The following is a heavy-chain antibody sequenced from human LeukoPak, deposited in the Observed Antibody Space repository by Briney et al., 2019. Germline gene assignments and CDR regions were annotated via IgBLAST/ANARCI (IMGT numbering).Heavy chain of an antibody. J-gene: IGHJ4*02. CDR2: INPNSGDT. CDR3: ARERTPGSGYGVDY. D-gene: IGHD6-25*01. Sequence: ASVKVSCKASGYTFTSYYMHWARQAPGQGLEWMGWINPNSGDTNYAQKFQGRVTMTRDTSISTAYMELSRLRSDDTAVYYCARERTPGSGYGVDYWGQGTVVTVSS. CDR1: GYTFTSYY. V-gene: IGHV1-2*02.